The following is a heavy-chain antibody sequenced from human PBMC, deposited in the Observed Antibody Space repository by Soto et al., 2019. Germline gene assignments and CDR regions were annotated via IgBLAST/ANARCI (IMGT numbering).Heavy chain of an antibody. J-gene: IGHJ6*02. D-gene: IGHD3-22*01. CDR1: GFTFSSYS. V-gene: IGHV3-48*02. CDR3: AREDTSGFYRRGYYGMDV. Sequence: GGSLRLSCAASGFTFSSYSMSWVRQAPGKGLEWVSYISSDSTTIYYADSVKGRFTISRDNAKNSLYLQMNSLRDEDTAVFYCAREDTSGFYRRGYYGMDVWGQGTTVTVSS. CDR2: ISSDSTTI.